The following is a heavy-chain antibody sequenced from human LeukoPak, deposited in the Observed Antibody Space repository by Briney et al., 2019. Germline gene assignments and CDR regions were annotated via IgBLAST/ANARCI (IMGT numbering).Heavy chain of an antibody. D-gene: IGHD3-16*01. V-gene: IGHV3-23*01. Sequence: GGSLRLSCAASGFTFSDYAMSWVRQAPGEGLEWVSTIFKTGDTAHYADIVRGRFTISRDNSKNTLSLQMNSLRAEDTAIYYCAKLWGRHVWSFDYWGQGALVTVSS. CDR3: AKLWGRHVWSFDY. CDR2: IFKTGDTA. J-gene: IGHJ4*02. CDR1: GFTFSDYA.